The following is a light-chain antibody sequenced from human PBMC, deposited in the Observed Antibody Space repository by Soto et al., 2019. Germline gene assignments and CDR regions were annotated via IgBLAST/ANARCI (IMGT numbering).Light chain of an antibody. V-gene: IGKV3-20*01. CDR2: GAS. J-gene: IGKJ1*01. CDR1: QSVSSY. Sequence: EFVLTQSPGTLSLSPGERATLSCRASQSVSSYLAWYQQKPGQAPRLLIWGASNRATGIPDRFSGSGSGTDFTLTISGLEPEDFVVFYCYQYGSSPPTFGQGTKV. CDR3: YQYGSSPPT.